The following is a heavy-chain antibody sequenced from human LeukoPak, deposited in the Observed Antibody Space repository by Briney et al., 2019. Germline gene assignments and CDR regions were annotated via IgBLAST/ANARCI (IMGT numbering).Heavy chain of an antibody. D-gene: IGHD2-15*01. CDR2: VYYSGDT. CDR1: GFTVSRHY. J-gene: IGHJ4*02. CDR3: ARHPFATPFDY. V-gene: IGHV4-59*08. Sequence: GSLRLSCVVSGFTVSRHYMSWVRQPPGKGLEWIGYVYYSGDTNYNPSLKSRVTMSLDTSKNQVSLRLSSVTAADTAVYYCARHPFATPFDYWGRGTLLTVSS.